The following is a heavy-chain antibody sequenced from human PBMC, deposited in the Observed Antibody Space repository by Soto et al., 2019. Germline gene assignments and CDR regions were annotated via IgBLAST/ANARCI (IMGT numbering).Heavy chain of an antibody. CDR3: ASQGLPY. CDR2: ISYDGSNK. J-gene: IGHJ4*02. Sequence: QVQLVESGGGVVQPGRSLRLSCEASGFTFSSYAMHWVRQAPGKGLEWVAVISYDGSNKYYADSVKGRFTISRDNSKNTLYLQMNSLRAEDTAVYYCASQGLPYWGQGTLVTVSS. V-gene: IGHV3-30-3*01. CDR1: GFTFSSYA.